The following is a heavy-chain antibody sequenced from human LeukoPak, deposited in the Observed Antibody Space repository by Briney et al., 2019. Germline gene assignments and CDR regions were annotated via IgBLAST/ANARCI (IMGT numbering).Heavy chain of an antibody. CDR1: GGTFSSYA. Sequence: ASVKVSCKASGGTFSSYAISWVRHDPGQGLEWMGTIIPILGIANYAQKFQGRVTITADKSTSTAYMELSSLRSEDTAVYYCASMVRGVIIWDYWGQGTLVTVSS. D-gene: IGHD3-10*01. J-gene: IGHJ4*02. V-gene: IGHV1-69*04. CDR3: ASMVRGVIIWDY. CDR2: IIPILGIA.